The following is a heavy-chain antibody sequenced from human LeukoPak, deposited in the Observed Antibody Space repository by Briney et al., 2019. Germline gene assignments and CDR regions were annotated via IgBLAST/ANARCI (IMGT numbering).Heavy chain of an antibody. CDR3: ARYGQLLYSNYIT. Sequence: SVKVSCKASGGTFSSYTISWVRHAPGQGLEWMGRIIPILGIANYAQKFQGRVTITADKSTSTAYMELSSLRSEDTAVYYCARYGQLLYSNYITWGQGTLVTVSS. J-gene: IGHJ4*02. CDR2: IIPILGIA. D-gene: IGHD4-11*01. V-gene: IGHV1-69*02. CDR1: GGTFSSYT.